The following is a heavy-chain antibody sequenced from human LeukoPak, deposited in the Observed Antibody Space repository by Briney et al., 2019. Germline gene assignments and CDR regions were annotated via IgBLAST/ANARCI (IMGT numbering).Heavy chain of an antibody. CDR1: GAFNRGGGVY. V-gene: IGHV4-30-2*01. D-gene: IGHD2-2*01. CDR2: IYHSGTT. J-gene: IGHJ2*01. CDR3: AREQMPPGGYCSGTSCHGDWYFDL. Sequence: TLTLTSTVSGAFNRGGGVYWSWIRQPPGKGLEWIGYIYHSGTTYYSPSLKSRVTISIDTSKNQFSLKLRSVAAADTAVYYCAREQMPPGGYCSGTSCHGDWYFDLWGRGTLVTVSS.